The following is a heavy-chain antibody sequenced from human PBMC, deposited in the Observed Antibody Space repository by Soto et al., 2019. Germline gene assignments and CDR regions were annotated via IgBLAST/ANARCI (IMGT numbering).Heavy chain of an antibody. CDR1: GGSISSSSYY. D-gene: IGHD3-10*01. Sequence: SDTLSLTCTVSGGSISSSSYYWGWIRQPPGKGLEWIGSIYYSGSTYYNPSLKSRVTISVDTSKNQFSLKLSSVTAADTAVYYCARQPRTYYYGSGSYPNWFDPWGQGTLVTVSS. V-gene: IGHV4-39*01. CDR2: IYYSGST. CDR3: ARQPRTYYYGSGSYPNWFDP. J-gene: IGHJ5*02.